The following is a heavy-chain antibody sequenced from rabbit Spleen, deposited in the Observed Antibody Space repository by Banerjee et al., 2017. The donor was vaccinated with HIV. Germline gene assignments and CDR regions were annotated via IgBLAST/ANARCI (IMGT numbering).Heavy chain of an antibody. CDR2: IDPVFGIT. CDR1: GFDFSNYG. D-gene: IGHD3-1*01. Sequence: QEQLVESGGGLVQPGGSLKLSCKASGFDFSNYGVSWVRQAPGKGLEWIGYIDPVFGITYYANWVNGRFSISRENAQNTVSLQMNSLTAADTATYFCVRDTWAFNLWGPGTLVTVS. CDR3: VRDTWAFNL. J-gene: IGHJ4*01. V-gene: IGHV1S47*01.